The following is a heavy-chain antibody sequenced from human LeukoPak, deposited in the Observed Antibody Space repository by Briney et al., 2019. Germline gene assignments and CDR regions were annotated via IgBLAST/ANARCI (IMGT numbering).Heavy chain of an antibody. CDR3: ARDLHGDYGDY. J-gene: IGHJ4*02. CDR1: GGTFSSYA. D-gene: IGHD4-17*01. CDR2: IIPIFGTA. V-gene: IGHV1-69*05. Sequence: GASVKVSCKASGGTFSSYAISWVRQAPGQGLEWMGRIIPIFGTANYAQKFQGRVTITTDGSTSTAYMELSSLRSEDTAVYYCARDLHGDYGDYWGQGTLVTVSS.